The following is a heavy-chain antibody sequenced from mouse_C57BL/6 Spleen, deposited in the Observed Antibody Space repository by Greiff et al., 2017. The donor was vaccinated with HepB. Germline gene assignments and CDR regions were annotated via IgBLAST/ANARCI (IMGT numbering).Heavy chain of an antibody. CDR3: TRDIITTVVGRGYFDV. Sequence: EVKVVESGEGLVKPGGSLKLSCAASGFTFSSYAMSWVRQTPEKRLEWVAYISSGGDYIYYADTVKGRFTISRDNARNTLYLQMSSLKSEDTAMYYCTRDIITTVVGRGYFDVWGTGTTVTVAS. CDR2: ISSGGDYI. V-gene: IGHV5-9-1*02. CDR1: GFTFSSYA. J-gene: IGHJ1*03. D-gene: IGHD1-1*01.